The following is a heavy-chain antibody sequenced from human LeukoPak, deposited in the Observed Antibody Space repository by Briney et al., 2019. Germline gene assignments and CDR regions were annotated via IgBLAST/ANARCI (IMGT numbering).Heavy chain of an antibody. CDR2: ISSSSSTI. J-gene: IGHJ4*02. D-gene: IGHD2-2*01. CDR1: EFTFTSYS. V-gene: IGHV3-48*01. Sequence: GGSLRLSCAASEFTFTSYSMNWVRQAPGKGLEWVSYISSSSSTIYYADSVKGRFTISRDNAKNSLYLQMNSLRAEDTAVYYCARDATKNSNPIGYCSSTSCLSLDYWGQGTLVTVSS. CDR3: ARDATKNSNPIGYCSSTSCLSLDY.